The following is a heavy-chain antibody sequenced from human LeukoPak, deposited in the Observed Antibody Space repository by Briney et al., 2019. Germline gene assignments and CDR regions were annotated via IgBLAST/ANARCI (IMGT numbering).Heavy chain of an antibody. CDR1: GFTFNIFW. Sequence: GGSLRLSCAASGFTFNIFWMSWVRQAPGKGLEWVANIKHDGSDEYYGDSVRGRFTISRDNAKNSLILQMNSLRGEDTAVYYCARALGNSTGDYWGQGTLVTVSS. V-gene: IGHV3-7*04. J-gene: IGHJ4*02. CDR3: ARALGNSTGDY. CDR2: IKHDGSDE. D-gene: IGHD7-27*01.